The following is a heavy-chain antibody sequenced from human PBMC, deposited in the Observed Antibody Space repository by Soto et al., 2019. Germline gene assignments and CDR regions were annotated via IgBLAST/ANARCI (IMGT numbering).Heavy chain of an antibody. CDR2: INPNSGGT. CDR3: ARAAPPSGYFDSLWGDFQDRWFGR. D-gene: IGHD3-9*01. J-gene: IGHJ5*02. CDR1: GYTFTGYY. Sequence: ASVKVSCKASGYTFTGYYMHWVRQAPGQGLEWMGWINPNSGGTNYAQKFQGWVTMTRDTSISTAYMELSRLRSDDTAVYYCARAAPPSGYFDSLWGDFQDRWFGRWGKGTLVTV. V-gene: IGHV1-2*04.